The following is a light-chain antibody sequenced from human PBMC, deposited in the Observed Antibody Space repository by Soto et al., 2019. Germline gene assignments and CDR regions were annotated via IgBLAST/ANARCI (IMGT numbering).Light chain of an antibody. Sequence: PGERVTLSCRASQSVSSSYLTXYQXKXGXXXRXXXYGASTRATGIPARFSGSGSGTDFTLTISRLEPEDLAVYYCQQYAGSPRTFGQGTKVDIK. V-gene: IGKV3-20*01. CDR1: QSVSSSY. CDR2: GAS. J-gene: IGKJ1*01. CDR3: QQYAGSPRT.